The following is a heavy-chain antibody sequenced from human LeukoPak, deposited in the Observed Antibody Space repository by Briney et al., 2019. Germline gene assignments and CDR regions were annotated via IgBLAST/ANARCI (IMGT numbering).Heavy chain of an antibody. Sequence: PGRSLRLSCATSGFTFSSYAMHWVRQAPGKGLEWVAVISYDGSNKYYADSVKGRFTISRDNSKNTLYLQMNSLRAEDTAVYYCARDLLNYDLWSGSFDYWGQGTLVTVSS. CDR3: ARDLLNYDLWSGSFDY. D-gene: IGHD3-3*01. CDR1: GFTFSSYA. J-gene: IGHJ4*02. CDR2: ISYDGSNK. V-gene: IGHV3-30*04.